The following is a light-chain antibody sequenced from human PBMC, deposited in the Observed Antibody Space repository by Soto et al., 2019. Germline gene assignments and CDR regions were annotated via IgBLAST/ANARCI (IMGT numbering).Light chain of an antibody. Sequence: QSVLTQPRSVSGSPGQSVTISCTGTSSDVGDYNYVSWYQQHPGKAPKFIIYEVSKRLSGVPDRFSGSKSGNTASLTISGLQAEDEADYYCCSYAGTYTVVFGGGTKLTVL. CDR2: EVS. CDR3: CSYAGTYTVV. CDR1: SSDVGDYNY. V-gene: IGLV2-11*01. J-gene: IGLJ2*01.